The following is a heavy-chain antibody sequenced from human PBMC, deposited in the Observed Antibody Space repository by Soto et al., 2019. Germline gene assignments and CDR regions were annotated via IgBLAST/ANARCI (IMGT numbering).Heavy chain of an antibody. V-gene: IGHV1-69*01. D-gene: IGHD3-3*01. CDR1: GGTFSSYA. CDR2: IIPIFGTA. CDR3: ARSEIFGVVPHYYYGMDV. J-gene: IGHJ6*02. Sequence: QVQLVQSGAEVKKPGSSVKVSCKASGGTFSSYAISWVRQAPGQGLEWMGGIIPIFGTANYAQKFQGRVTITADESTSTAYMELSSLRSEDTAVYYCARSEIFGVVPHYYYGMDVWGQGTTVTVSS.